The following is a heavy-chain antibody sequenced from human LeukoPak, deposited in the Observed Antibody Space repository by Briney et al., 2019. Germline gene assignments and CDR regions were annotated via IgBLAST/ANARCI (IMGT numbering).Heavy chain of an antibody. D-gene: IGHD1-26*01. Sequence: GGSLRFSCAASGFTFRSYWMHWVRQAPGKGLVWVSRIDNDGSDTIYADSVKGRFNISRDNAKNTLYLQMDSLGVEDTAVYYCGRDLMGSIDYWGQGTLVTVSS. CDR3: GRDLMGSIDY. CDR1: GFTFRSYW. CDR2: IDNDGSDT. J-gene: IGHJ4*02. V-gene: IGHV3-74*01.